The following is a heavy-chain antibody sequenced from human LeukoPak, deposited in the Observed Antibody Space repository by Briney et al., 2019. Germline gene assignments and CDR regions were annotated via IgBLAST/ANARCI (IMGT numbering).Heavy chain of an antibody. CDR2: ISSSSGYI. D-gene: IGHD3-10*01. V-gene: IGHV3-21*01. CDR1: GFTFSSYS. CDR3: AREGHGSGSHYHGEAFDI. Sequence: GGSLRLSCAASGFTFSSYSMNWVRQAPGKGLEWVSSISSSSGYIYYADSVKGRFTISRDNAKNSLYLQMNSLRAEDTAVYYCAREGHGSGSHYHGEAFDIWGQGTMVTVSS. J-gene: IGHJ3*02.